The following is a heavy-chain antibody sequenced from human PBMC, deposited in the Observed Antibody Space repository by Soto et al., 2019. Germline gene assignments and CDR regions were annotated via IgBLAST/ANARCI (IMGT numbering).Heavy chain of an antibody. CDR3: ARALWGPAGHINWFDP. J-gene: IGHJ5*02. D-gene: IGHD2-2*01. Sequence: SETLSLTCAVSGGSISSGGYSWSWIRQPPGKGLEWIGYIYHSGSIYYNPSLKSRVTISVDRSKNQFSLKLSSVTAADTAVYYCARALWGPAGHINWFDPWGQGTLVTVSS. V-gene: IGHV4-30-2*01. CDR1: GGSISSGGYS. CDR2: IYHSGSI.